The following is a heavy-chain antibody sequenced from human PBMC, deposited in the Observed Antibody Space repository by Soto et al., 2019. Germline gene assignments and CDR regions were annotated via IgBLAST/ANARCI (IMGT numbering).Heavy chain of an antibody. D-gene: IGHD1-26*01. Sequence: QVQLVQSGAEVKRPGASVKVACKTSGYGFRNYGISWVRQAPGQGLEWMGWISTYSGDTDYAQMFQDRITMTTDTSTSTVHMGLRSLTLGDTAVYYCARGWDYTDYYGDYWGQGTLVTVSS. J-gene: IGHJ4*02. V-gene: IGHV1-18*01. CDR3: ARGWDYTDYYGDY. CDR1: GYGFRNYG. CDR2: ISTYSGDT.